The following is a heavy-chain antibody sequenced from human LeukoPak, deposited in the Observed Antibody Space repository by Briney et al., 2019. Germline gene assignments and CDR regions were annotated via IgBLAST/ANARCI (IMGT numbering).Heavy chain of an antibody. CDR2: IYTSGST. V-gene: IGHV4-4*07. D-gene: IGHD2-2*01. Sequence: SETLSLTCTVSGGSISSYYWSWIRQPAGKGLEWIGRIYTSGSTNYNPSLKSRVTMSVDTSKNQFSPKLSSVTAADTAVYYCARLQYQLLHDAFDIWGQGTMVTVSS. J-gene: IGHJ3*02. CDR3: ARLQYQLLHDAFDI. CDR1: GGSISSYY.